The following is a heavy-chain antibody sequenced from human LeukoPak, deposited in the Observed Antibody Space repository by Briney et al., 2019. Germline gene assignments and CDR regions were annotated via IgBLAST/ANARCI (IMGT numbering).Heavy chain of an antibody. CDR2: IYYSGST. CDR1: GGSISSSSYY. CDR3: ARAITMIVGPETTTEYYFDY. V-gene: IGHV4-39*07. D-gene: IGHD3-22*01. J-gene: IGHJ4*02. Sequence: SETLSLTCTVSGGSISSSSYYWGWIRQPPGKGLEWIGSIYYSGSTYYNPSLKSRVTVSVDTSKNQFSLKLSSVTAADTAVYYCARAITMIVGPETTTEYYFDYWGQGTLVTVSS.